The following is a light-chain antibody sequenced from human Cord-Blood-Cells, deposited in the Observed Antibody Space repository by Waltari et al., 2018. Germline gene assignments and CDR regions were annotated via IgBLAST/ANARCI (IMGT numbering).Light chain of an antibody. CDR1: SSDVGGYNY. CDR3: SSYTSSSTVV. CDR2: DFS. J-gene: IGLJ2*01. Sequence: QSVLTQPASVSGSPGQSITISCTGTSSDVGGYNYVSWYQQHPGKAPKLMIYDFSKRPSGVSNRFSGSKSGNTASLTISGLQAEDEADYYCSSYTSSSTVVFGGGTKLTVL. V-gene: IGLV2-14*01.